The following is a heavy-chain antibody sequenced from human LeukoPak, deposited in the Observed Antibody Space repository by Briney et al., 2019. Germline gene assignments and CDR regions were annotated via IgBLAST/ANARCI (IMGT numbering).Heavy chain of an antibody. Sequence: GGSLRLSCAASGFTFSSYSMNWVRQAPGKGLEWVSSISSSSSYIYYADSVKGRFTISRDNAKNFLFLQMNSLRAEDTALYYCARRRVTVVRGVDITSYYFDYWGQGTLVTVSS. CDR1: GFTFSSYS. V-gene: IGHV3-21*04. CDR2: ISSSSSYI. D-gene: IGHD3-10*01. J-gene: IGHJ4*02. CDR3: ARRRVTVVRGVDITSYYFDY.